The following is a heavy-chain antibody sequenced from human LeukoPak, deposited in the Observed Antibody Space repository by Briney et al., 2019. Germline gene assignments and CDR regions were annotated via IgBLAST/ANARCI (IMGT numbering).Heavy chain of an antibody. V-gene: IGHV3-23*01. Sequence: GGSLRLSCAASGFTFSSYAMSWVRQAPGKGLEWVSAISGSGGNTYYADSVKGRFTISRDNSKDTLSLQMNSLRAEDTAVYYCAKDVRVGGGGMDVWGQGTPVTVSS. CDR3: AKDVRVGGGGMDV. J-gene: IGHJ6*02. D-gene: IGHD1-26*01. CDR1: GFTFSSYA. CDR2: ISGSGGNT.